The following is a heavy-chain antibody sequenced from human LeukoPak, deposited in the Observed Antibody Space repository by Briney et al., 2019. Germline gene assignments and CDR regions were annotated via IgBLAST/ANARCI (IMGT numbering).Heavy chain of an antibody. V-gene: IGHV4-34*01. CDR1: GGSFSGYY. J-gene: IGHJ4*02. CDR3: ARAPGYSSSCHFDY. Sequence: SETLSLTCAVYGGSFSGYYWSWIRQPPGKGLEWIGEINHSGSTNYNPSLKSRVTISVDTSKNQFSLKLSSVTAADTAVYYCARAPGYSSSCHFDYWGQGTLVTVSS. CDR2: INHSGST. D-gene: IGHD6-13*01.